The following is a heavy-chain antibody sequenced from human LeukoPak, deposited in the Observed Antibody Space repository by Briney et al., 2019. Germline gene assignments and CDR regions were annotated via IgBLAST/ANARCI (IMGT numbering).Heavy chain of an antibody. J-gene: IGHJ4*02. CDR1: GGSFSGYY. CDR3: ARDQDGGKLPPIPFDY. V-gene: IGHV4-34*01. D-gene: IGHD4-23*01. CDR2: INHSGST. Sequence: SETLSLTCAVYGGSFSGYYWSWIRQPPGKGLEWIGEINHSGSTNYNPSLKSRVTMSVDTSKNQFSLKLSSVTAADTAVYYCARDQDGGKLPPIPFDYWGQGTPVTVSS.